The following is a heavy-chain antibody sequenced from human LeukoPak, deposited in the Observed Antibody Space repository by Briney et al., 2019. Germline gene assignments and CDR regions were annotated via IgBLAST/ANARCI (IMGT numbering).Heavy chain of an antibody. J-gene: IGHJ4*02. Sequence: PSETLSLTCTVSGGSISSYYWSWIRQPPEKGLEWIGYIYYSRTTNYNPSLKSRVTMSVDTYKNQFSLKLSSVTAADTAVYYCARLSGSQTTSYWGQGTLVTVSS. V-gene: IGHV4-59*08. CDR3: ARLSGSQTTSY. CDR1: GGSISSYY. CDR2: IYYSRTT. D-gene: IGHD1-26*01.